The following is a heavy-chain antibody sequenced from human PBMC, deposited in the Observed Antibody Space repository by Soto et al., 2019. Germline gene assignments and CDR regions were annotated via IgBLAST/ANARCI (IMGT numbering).Heavy chain of an antibody. CDR2: IYTNGAT. V-gene: IGHV4-4*07. D-gene: IGHD3-22*01. J-gene: IGHJ4*02. Sequence: QVQLQESGPGLVQPSGTLSLTCTVSGDSISTFYWSWIRQPAGKGLEWIGRIYTNGATNYNPSLTSRVRMSVDTSKNQFSLTLSSVTAADTAVYYCARAGYSSGRYYFDFWGQGTLVTVSA. CDR1: GDSISTFY. CDR3: ARAGYSSGRYYFDF.